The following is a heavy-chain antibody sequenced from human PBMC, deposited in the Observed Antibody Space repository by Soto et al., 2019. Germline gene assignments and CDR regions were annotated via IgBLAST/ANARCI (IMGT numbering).Heavy chain of an antibody. J-gene: IGHJ4*02. CDR3: ARTSGSGSYDD. D-gene: IGHD3-10*01. V-gene: IGHV3-48*02. Sequence: EVQLVESGGGLVQPGGSLRLSCTASGFTFSSYSMTWVRQAPAKGLEWVSYISSGSSTIYYADSVKGRFTISRDNAKNSLYLQMNSLRDGDTAVYYCARTSGSGSYDDWGQGTLVTVSS. CDR2: ISSGSSTI. CDR1: GFTFSSYS.